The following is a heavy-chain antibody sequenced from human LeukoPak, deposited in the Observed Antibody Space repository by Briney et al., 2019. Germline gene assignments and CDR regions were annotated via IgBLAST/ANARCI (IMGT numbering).Heavy chain of an antibody. J-gene: IGHJ4*02. V-gene: IGHV3-33*01. CDR3: ARLGSGWSFDY. CDR2: IWYDGSQN. Sequence: PGMTLRLSCAASGFTFGSYGMDWGRQSPGKGLEWVAVIWYDGSQNYYADSEEGRFTISRDNSQNMVHLQMNSLRAEDTGVYYCARLGSGWSFDYWGQGALVTVSS. CDR1: GFTFGSYG. D-gene: IGHD6-19*01.